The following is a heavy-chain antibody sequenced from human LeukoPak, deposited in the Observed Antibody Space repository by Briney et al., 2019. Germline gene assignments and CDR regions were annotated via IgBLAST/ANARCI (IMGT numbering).Heavy chain of an antibody. CDR3: ARGLLDGYTHPAAFDI. D-gene: IGHD5-24*01. V-gene: IGHV4-61*01. CDR2: IYYSGST. Sequence: SETLSLTCTVSGGSISSGSYYWSWIRQPPGKGLEWIGYIYYSGSTNYNPSLKSRVTISVDTSKNQFSLKLSSVTAADTAVYYCARGLLDGYTHPAAFDIWGQGTMVTVSS. CDR1: GGSISSGSYY. J-gene: IGHJ3*02.